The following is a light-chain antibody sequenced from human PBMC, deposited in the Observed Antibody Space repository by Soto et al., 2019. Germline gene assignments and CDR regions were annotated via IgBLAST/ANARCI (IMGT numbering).Light chain of an antibody. CDR3: CSYAGSSTLV. J-gene: IGLJ2*01. V-gene: IGLV2-23*01. Sequence: QSVLTQPASVSGSPGQSITISWTGTSSEVGSYNLVSWYQQHPGKAPKLMIYEGSKRPSGVSNRFSGSKSGNTASLTISGLKAEDEADYYWCSYAGSSTLVFGGGTKLTVL. CDR2: EGS. CDR1: SSEVGSYNL.